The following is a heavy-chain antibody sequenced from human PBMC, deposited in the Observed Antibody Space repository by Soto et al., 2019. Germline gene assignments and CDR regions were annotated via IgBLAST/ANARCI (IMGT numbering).Heavy chain of an antibody. V-gene: IGHV3-74*01. J-gene: IGHJ6*02. CDR3: ARDDPYDSSGWYYYYYYGMDV. CDR1: GFTFSSYW. Sequence: GGSLRLSCAASGFTFSSYWMHWVRQAPGKGLVWVSRINSGGSSTSYAESVKGRITISRDNAKNSLYLQMNSLRAEDTVVYYCARDDPYDSSGWYYYYYYGMDVWGQGTTVTVSS. CDR2: INSGGSST. D-gene: IGHD6-19*01.